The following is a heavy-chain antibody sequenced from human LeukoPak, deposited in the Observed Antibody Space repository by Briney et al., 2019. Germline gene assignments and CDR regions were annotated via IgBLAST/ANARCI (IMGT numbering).Heavy chain of an antibody. Sequence: SETLSLTCAVYGGSFSGYYWSWIRQPPGKGLEWIGEINHSGSTNHNPSLKSRLTISVDTSKNQSSLKLSSVTAADTAVYYCARGFRLDYYDSSGYYFDYWGQGTLVTVSS. D-gene: IGHD3-22*01. CDR2: INHSGST. V-gene: IGHV4-34*01. CDR3: ARGFRLDYYDSSGYYFDY. J-gene: IGHJ4*02. CDR1: GGSFSGYY.